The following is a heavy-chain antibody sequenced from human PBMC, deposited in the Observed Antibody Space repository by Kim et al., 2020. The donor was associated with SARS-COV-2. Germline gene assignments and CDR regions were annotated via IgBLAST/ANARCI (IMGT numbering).Heavy chain of an antibody. V-gene: IGHV1-3*01. J-gene: IGHJ4*02. Sequence: ASVKVSCNASGYTFTSYAMHWVRQAPGQRLEWMGWINAGNGNTKYSQKFQGRVTITRDTSASTAYMELSSLRSEDTAVYYCARDPPDYGSGASWGQGTLVTVSS. D-gene: IGHD3-10*01. CDR3: ARDPPDYGSGAS. CDR2: INAGNGNT. CDR1: GYTFTSYA.